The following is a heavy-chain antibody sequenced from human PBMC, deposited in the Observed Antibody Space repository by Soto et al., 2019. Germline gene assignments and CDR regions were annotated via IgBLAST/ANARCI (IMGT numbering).Heavy chain of an antibody. CDR2: ISWNSGSI. J-gene: IGHJ4*02. D-gene: IGHD2-15*01. CDR3: AKDMRPTVAATLHY. CDR1: GFTFDDYA. V-gene: IGHV3-9*01. Sequence: GGSLRLSCAASGFTFDDYAMHWVRQAPGKGLEWVSGISWNSGSIGYADSVKGRFTISRDNAKNSLYLQMNSLRAEDTALYYCAKDMRPTVAATLHYWGQGTLVTVSS.